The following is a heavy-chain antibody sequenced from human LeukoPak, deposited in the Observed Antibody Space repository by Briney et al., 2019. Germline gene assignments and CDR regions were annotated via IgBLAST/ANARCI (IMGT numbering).Heavy chain of an antibody. CDR3: ARALSWTTESYYYMDV. CDR1: GYTFTSYD. V-gene: IGHV1-8*01. J-gene: IGHJ6*03. D-gene: IGHD3/OR15-3a*01. CDR2: MNPNSGNT. Sequence: ASVKVSCKASGYTFTSYDINWVRQATGQGLEWMGWMNPNSGNTGYAQKFQGRVTMTKDTSISTAYMDLSSLRSEDTAVYYCARALSWTTESYYYMDVWGKGTTVTVSS.